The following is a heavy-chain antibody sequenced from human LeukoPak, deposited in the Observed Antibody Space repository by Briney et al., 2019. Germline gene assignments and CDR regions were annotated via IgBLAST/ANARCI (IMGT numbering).Heavy chain of an antibody. CDR1: GFTFSSYA. CDR2: ISGSGGST. V-gene: IGHV3-23*01. J-gene: IGHJ4*02. D-gene: IGHD3-22*01. CDR3: AKGRPDYYDSSGYYYLDY. Sequence: GGSLRLSCAASGFTFSSYAMSWVRQAPGKGLEWVSAISGSGGSTYYADSVKGRFTISRDNSKNTLYLQMNSLRAEDTAVHYCAKGRPDYYDSSGYYYLDYWGQGTLVTVSS.